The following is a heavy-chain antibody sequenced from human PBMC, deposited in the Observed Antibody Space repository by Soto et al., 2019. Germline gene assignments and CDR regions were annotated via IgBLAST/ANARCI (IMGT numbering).Heavy chain of an antibody. D-gene: IGHD6-13*01. CDR1: CGSISSNY. V-gene: IGHV4-59*01. CDR2: VYNSGST. J-gene: IGHJ4*02. CDR3: ARYRREAVAGYTLDN. Sequence: SETLSLTCTVSCGSISSNYWTWIRQPPGKGLEWIGYVYNSGSTNYNPSLKSRVTISEDTSKSQFSLKVNSMTAADTAVYYCARYRREAVAGYTLDNWGQGILVTVSS.